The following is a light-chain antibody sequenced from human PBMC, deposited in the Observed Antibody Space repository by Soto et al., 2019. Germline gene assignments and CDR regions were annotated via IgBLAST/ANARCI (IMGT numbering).Light chain of an antibody. V-gene: IGKV3-20*01. CDR2: GAS. CDR1: ESTNNY. CDR3: QQYGSSGT. Sequence: ELVMTQAPATLSVCAGPRVTLYSRASESTNNYLAWYQQKPGQAPRLLIYGASNRATGIPDRFSGSGSGTDFTLTISRLEPEDFAVYYCQQYGSSGTFGQGTKVDI. J-gene: IGKJ1*01.